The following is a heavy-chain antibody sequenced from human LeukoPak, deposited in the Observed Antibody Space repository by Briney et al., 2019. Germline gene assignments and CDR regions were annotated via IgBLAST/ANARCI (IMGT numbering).Heavy chain of an antibody. V-gene: IGHV3-23*01. Sequence: GGSLRLSCAASGFTFREYSMSWVRQAPGKGLEWVSNIRSNGGDTYYTDSVKGRFTISRDNSKNTLYLEMNGLRAEDTAVYYYAKGGYTTWFDPWGQGTLVTVSS. D-gene: IGHD2-15*01. CDR1: GFTFREYS. CDR3: AKGGYTTWFDP. J-gene: IGHJ5*02. CDR2: IRSNGGDT.